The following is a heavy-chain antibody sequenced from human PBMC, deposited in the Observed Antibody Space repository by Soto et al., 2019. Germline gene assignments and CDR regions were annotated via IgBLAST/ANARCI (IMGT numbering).Heavy chain of an antibody. J-gene: IGHJ5*02. CDR3: ATDRGDRGVYPSWFDP. CDR2: IYYSGST. V-gene: IGHV4-31*02. Sequence: IFKHQNPRKGLEWIGYIYYSGSTYYNPSLKSRVTISVDTSKNQFSLKLSSVTAADTAVYYCATDRGDRGVYPSWFDPSGQRPLVTVSS. D-gene: IGHD3-10*01.